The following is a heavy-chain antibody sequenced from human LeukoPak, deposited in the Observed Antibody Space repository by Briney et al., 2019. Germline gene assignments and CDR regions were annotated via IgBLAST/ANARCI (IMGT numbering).Heavy chain of an antibody. D-gene: IGHD6-19*01. CDR2: IYSGGDT. J-gene: IGHJ4*02. Sequence: GGSLRLPCAASGFTVSSNYMGWVRQAPGKGLEWVSVIYSGGDTYYADAVKGRFTISRDNSKNMIYLEMTSLKAEDTAVYYCAKERNLEIAVAGTIFDYWGQGTLVTVSS. CDR3: AKERNLEIAVAGTIFDY. CDR1: GFTVSSNY. V-gene: IGHV3-66*01.